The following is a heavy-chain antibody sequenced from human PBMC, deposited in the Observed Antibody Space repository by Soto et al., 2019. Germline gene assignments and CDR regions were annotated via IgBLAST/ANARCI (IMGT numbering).Heavy chain of an antibody. Sequence: QVQLVESGGGVVQPGRSLRLSCAASGFTFSSYAMHWVRQAPGKGLEWVAVISYDGSNKYYADSVKGRFTISRDNSKNTLYLQMNSLRAEDTAVYYCARDEGSSGFDYWGQGTLVTVSS. D-gene: IGHD6-6*01. CDR1: GFTFSSYA. CDR2: ISYDGSNK. CDR3: ARDEGSSGFDY. V-gene: IGHV3-30-3*01. J-gene: IGHJ4*02.